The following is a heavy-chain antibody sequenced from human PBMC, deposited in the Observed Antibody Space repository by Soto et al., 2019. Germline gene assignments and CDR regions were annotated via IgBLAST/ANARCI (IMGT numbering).Heavy chain of an antibody. CDR2: ISYTGST. CDR1: GDSISSYY. J-gene: IGHJ5*02. D-gene: IGHD3-10*01. V-gene: IGHV4-59*13. Sequence: QVQLQESGPGLVKPSETLSLTCTVSGDSISSYYWSWIRQPPGKGLEWVGYISYTGSTIYNPSLESRATISLDTSTHQVSLSLNSVTVAETAVYYCSSVGELPVWFDPWGRGTLVTVSS. CDR3: SSVGELPVWFDP.